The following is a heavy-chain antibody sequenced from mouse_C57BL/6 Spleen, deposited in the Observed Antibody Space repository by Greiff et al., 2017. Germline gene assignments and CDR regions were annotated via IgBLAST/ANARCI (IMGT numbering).Heavy chain of an antibody. V-gene: IGHV1-22*01. J-gene: IGHJ1*03. CDR1: GYTFTDYN. Sequence: DVQLQESGPELVKPGASVKMSCKASGYTFTDYNMHWVKQSHGKSLEWIGYINPNNGGTSYNQKFKGKATLTVNKSSSTAYMELRSLTSEDSAVYYCASGPYGYWYFDVWGTGTTVTVSS. CDR2: INPNNGGT. CDR3: ASGPYGYWYFDV. D-gene: IGHD1-1*01.